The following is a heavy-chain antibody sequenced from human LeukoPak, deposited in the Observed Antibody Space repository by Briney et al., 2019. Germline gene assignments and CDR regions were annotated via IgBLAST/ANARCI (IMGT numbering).Heavy chain of an antibody. CDR2: IYYTGST. D-gene: IGHD1-26*01. CDR3: ARDYSMTHAFDI. J-gene: IGHJ3*02. CDR1: GGSMSDYY. Sequence: SETLSLTCTVSGGSMSDYYWSWIRQPPGKGLEWIGYIYYTGSTNYNSSLKSRVTISIDTSKNQFSLKLSSVTAADTALYYCARDYSMTHAFDIWGQGTLVTVSS. V-gene: IGHV4-59*01.